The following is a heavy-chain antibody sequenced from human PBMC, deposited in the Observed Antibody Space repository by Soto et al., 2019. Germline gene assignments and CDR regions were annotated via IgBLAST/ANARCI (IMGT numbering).Heavy chain of an antibody. D-gene: IGHD6-6*01. Sequence: PXETLSLPGTVSGGSISSYYWSWIRQPPGKGLDWIGYIYYSGSTNYNPSLKSRVTISVDTSKNQFSLKLSSVTAADTAVYYCESGGIAARVDVWGPGTTVTVSS. CDR3: ESGGIAARVDV. J-gene: IGHJ6*02. CDR2: IYYSGST. V-gene: IGHV4-59*01. CDR1: GGSISSYY.